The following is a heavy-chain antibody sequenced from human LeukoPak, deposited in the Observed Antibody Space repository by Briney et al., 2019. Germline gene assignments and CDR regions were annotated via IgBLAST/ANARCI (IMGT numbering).Heavy chain of an antibody. Sequence: KASETLSLTCTVSGGSISSYYWSWIRQPPGKGLEWIGYIYYSGSTNYNPSLKSRVIISVDTSKNQFSLKLSSVTAADTAVYYCASRNVEMATSWFDPWGQGTLVTVSP. CDR1: GGSISSYY. D-gene: IGHD5-24*01. CDR3: ASRNVEMATSWFDP. CDR2: IYYSGST. V-gene: IGHV4-59*01. J-gene: IGHJ5*02.